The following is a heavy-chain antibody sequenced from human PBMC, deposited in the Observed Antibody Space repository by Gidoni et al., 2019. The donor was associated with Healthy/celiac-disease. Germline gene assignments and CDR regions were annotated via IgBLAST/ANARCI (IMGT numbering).Heavy chain of an antibody. Sequence: QLQLQESGPGLVKPSETLSLTCTVSGGSISSSSYYWGWIRQPPGKWLEWIGSIYYSGRTYYNPSLKSRVTMSVDTSKNQFSLKLSSVTAADTAVYYCARVYERGVLDYWGQGTLVTVSS. CDR3: ARVYERGVLDY. V-gene: IGHV4-39*07. D-gene: IGHD3-10*01. J-gene: IGHJ4*02. CDR1: GGSISSSSYY. CDR2: IYYSGRT.